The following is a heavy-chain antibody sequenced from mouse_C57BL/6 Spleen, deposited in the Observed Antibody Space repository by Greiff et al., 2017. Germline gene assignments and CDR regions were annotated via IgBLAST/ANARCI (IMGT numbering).Heavy chain of an antibody. V-gene: IGHV1-52*01. D-gene: IGHD2-4*01. CDR1: GYTFTSYW. Sequence: QVQLQQPRAELVRPGSSVKLSCKASGYTFTSYWMHWVKQRPIQGLEWIGNIDPSDSETHYNQKFKDKATLTVDKSSSTAYMQLSSLTSEDSAVYYCARNHYDYDGAWFAYWGQGTLVTVSA. CDR3: ARNHYDYDGAWFAY. CDR2: IDPSDSET. J-gene: IGHJ3*01.